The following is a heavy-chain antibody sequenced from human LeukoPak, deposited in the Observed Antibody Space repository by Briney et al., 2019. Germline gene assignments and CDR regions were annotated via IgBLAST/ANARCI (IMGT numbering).Heavy chain of an antibody. CDR2: ISSSSYI. CDR1: GFTFSSYS. J-gene: IGHJ6*02. Sequence: GGSLRLSCAASGFTFSSYSMNWVRQAPGKGLEWVSSISSSSYIYYADSVKGRFTISRDNAKNSLYLQMNSLRAEDTAVYYCARDGSYYGMDVWGQGTTVTVSS. D-gene: IGHD1-26*01. V-gene: IGHV3-21*01. CDR3: ARDGSYYGMDV.